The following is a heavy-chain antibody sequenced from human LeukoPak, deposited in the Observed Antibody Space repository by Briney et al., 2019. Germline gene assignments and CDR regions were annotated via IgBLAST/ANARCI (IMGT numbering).Heavy chain of an antibody. D-gene: IGHD1-26*01. V-gene: IGHV3-74*01. J-gene: IGHJ6*03. CDR3: ARLLYYYYMDV. CDR1: GFTFSSYW. Sequence: SGGSLRLSCAASGFTFSSYWMHWVRQAPGKGLVWVSRINSDGSSTSYADSVKGRFTIPRDNAKNTLYLQMNSLRAEDTAVYYCARLLYYYYMDVWGKGTTVTVSS. CDR2: INSDGSST.